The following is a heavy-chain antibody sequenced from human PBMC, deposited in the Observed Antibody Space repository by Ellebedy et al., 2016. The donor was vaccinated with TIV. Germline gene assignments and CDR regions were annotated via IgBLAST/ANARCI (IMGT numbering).Heavy chain of an antibody. D-gene: IGHD3-10*01. CDR2: ISDSGGTT. CDR1: GFTFSQYA. J-gene: IGHJ4*02. CDR3: AKDSVGGNRGVFDY. Sequence: PGGSLRLSCAASGFTFSQYAMHWVRQAPGKGLEWVSAISDSGGTTYYADSVRGRFTISRDNAKNTLYLEMNSLRVEDTAVYFCAKDSVGGNRGVFDYWGQGTLVTVSS. V-gene: IGHV3-23*01.